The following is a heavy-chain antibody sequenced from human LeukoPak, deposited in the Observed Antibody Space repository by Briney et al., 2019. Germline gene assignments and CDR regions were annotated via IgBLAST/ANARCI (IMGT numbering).Heavy chain of an antibody. CDR1: GFPFSTYA. CDR2: ISGNDGGT. CDR3: IWFGEQLQRTLDY. V-gene: IGHV3-23*01. D-gene: IGHD3-10*01. Sequence: GGSLRLSCAASGFPFSTYAMSWVRQPPAKGLEWVSFISGNDGGTSYADSVKGRFTISRDNSQNTLYLRMNSLRAEDTAVYYCIWFGEQLQRTLDYWGQGSLVTVSS. J-gene: IGHJ4*02.